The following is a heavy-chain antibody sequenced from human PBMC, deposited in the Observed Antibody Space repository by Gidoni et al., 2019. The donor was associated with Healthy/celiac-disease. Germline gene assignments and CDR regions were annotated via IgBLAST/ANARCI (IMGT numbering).Heavy chain of an antibody. CDR2: ISYDGSNK. Sequence: QVQLVESGGGVVQPGRSLRLSCAASGFTFSSYAMHWVRQAPGKGLEWVAVISYDGSNKYYADSVKGRFTISRDNSKNTLYLQMNSLRAEDTAVYYCARDSVSDIAAPGDYWGQGTLVTVSS. CDR3: ARDSVSDIAAPGDY. V-gene: IGHV3-30-3*01. D-gene: IGHD6-6*01. CDR1: GFTFSSYA. J-gene: IGHJ4*02.